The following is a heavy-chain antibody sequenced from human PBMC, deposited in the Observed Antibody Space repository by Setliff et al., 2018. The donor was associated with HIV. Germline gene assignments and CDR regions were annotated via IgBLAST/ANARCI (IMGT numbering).Heavy chain of an antibody. CDR2: IYYSGST. Sequence: SETLSLTCTVSGGSISSHFWSWIRQPPGKGLEWIGSIYYSGSTNYNPSLKSRVTISVVTSKNQFSLKLSSVTAADTAMYYCAREGADSGSGSCDYWGQGTLVTVSS. CDR1: GGSISSHF. CDR3: AREGADSGSGSCDY. J-gene: IGHJ4*02. D-gene: IGHD3-10*01. V-gene: IGHV4-59*11.